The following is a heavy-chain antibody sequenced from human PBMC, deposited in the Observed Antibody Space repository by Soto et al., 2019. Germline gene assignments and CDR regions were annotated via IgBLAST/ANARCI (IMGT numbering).Heavy chain of an antibody. CDR3: ARVVYGDYQGGYYYYYGMDV. J-gene: IGHJ6*02. CDR1: GGTFSSYA. V-gene: IGHV1-69*13. Sequence: GASVKVSCKASGGTFSSYAISWVRQAPGQGLEWMGGIIPIFGTANYAQKFQGRVTITADESTSTAYMELSSLRSEDTAVYYCARVVYGDYQGGYYYYYGMDVWGQGTTVTVSS. CDR2: IIPIFGTA. D-gene: IGHD4-17*01.